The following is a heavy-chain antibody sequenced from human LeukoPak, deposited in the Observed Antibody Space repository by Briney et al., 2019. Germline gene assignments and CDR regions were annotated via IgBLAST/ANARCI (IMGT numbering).Heavy chain of an antibody. CDR1: GGSFSGYY. V-gene: IGHV4-34*01. Sequence: SETLSLTCAVYGGSFSGYYWSWIRQPPGKGLEWIGSFYHSGSTYYNPSLKSRVTISLHTSKNQFSLKLSSVNAADTAVYYCVRDRHWTNDWVFDYWGQGTLVTVSS. J-gene: IGHJ4*02. CDR2: FYHSGST. D-gene: IGHD1/OR15-1a*01. CDR3: VRDRHWTNDWVFDY.